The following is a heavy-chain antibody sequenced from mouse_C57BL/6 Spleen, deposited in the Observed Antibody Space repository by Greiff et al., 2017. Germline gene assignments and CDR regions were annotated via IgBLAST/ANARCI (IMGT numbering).Heavy chain of an antibody. Sequence: VHLVESGAELVKPGASVKISCKASGYAFSSYWMNWVKQRPGKGLEWIGQIYPGDGDTNYNGKFKGKATLTADKSSSTAYMQLSSLTSEDSAVYFCAREDYGSSLAWFAYWGQGTLVTVSA. V-gene: IGHV1-80*01. CDR1: GYAFSSYW. CDR2: IYPGDGDT. J-gene: IGHJ3*01. D-gene: IGHD1-1*01. CDR3: AREDYGSSLAWFAY.